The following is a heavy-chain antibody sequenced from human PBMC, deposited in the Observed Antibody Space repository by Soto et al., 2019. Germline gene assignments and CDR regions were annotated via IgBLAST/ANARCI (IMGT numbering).Heavy chain of an antibody. V-gene: IGHV1-18*01. CDR3: ARDGYSSSWSYYYMDV. D-gene: IGHD6-13*01. J-gene: IGHJ6*03. CDR2: ISAYNGNT. Sequence: ASVQVSCKASGYTFTSYGISWVRQAPGQGLEWMGWISAYNGNTNYAQKLQGRVTMTTDTSTSTAYMELRSLRSDDTAVYYCARDGYSSSWSYYYMDVWGKGTTVTVSS. CDR1: GYTFTSYG.